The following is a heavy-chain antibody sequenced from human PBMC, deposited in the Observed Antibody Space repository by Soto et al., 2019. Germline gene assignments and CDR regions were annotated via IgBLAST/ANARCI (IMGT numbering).Heavy chain of an antibody. CDR3: AREARASPEY. CDR2: ITGTGSYT. Sequence: PGGSLRLSCAASGFTFSDFYMSWIRQAPGKGLEWVSYITGTGSYTNYADSVKGRFTISRDNAKNSLYLEMNSLRDEDTAVYYCAREARASPEYWGQGTLVTVSS. V-gene: IGHV3-11*06. CDR1: GFTFSDFY. J-gene: IGHJ4*02.